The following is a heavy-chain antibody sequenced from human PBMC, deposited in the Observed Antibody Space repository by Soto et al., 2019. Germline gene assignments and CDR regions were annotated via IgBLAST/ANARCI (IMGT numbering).Heavy chain of an antibody. J-gene: IGHJ3*02. CDR3: ARVSRFAALDAFDI. Sequence: QVQLVQSGAEVKKPGASVKVSCKASGYTFTSYAMHWVRQAPGQRLEWMGWINAGNGNTKYSQKFQGRVTITRDTSASTAYMELSSLRSEDTAVYDCARVSRFAALDAFDIWGQGTMVTVSS. V-gene: IGHV1-3*01. CDR1: GYTFTSYA. D-gene: IGHD3-3*01. CDR2: INAGNGNT.